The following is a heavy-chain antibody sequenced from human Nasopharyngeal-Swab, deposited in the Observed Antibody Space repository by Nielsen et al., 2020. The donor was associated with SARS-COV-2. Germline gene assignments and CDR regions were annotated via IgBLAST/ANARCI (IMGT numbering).Heavy chain of an antibody. V-gene: IGHV3-43*01. CDR3: AKDMQWGTAMADAFDI. D-gene: IGHD5-18*01. J-gene: IGHJ3*02. CDR2: ISWDGGST. CDR1: GFTFDDYT. Sequence: GGSLRLSCAAPGFTFDDYTMHWVRQAPGKGLEWVSLISWDGGSTYYADSVKGRFTISRDNSKNSLYLQMNSLRTEDTALYYCAKDMQWGTAMADAFDIWGQGTMVTVSS.